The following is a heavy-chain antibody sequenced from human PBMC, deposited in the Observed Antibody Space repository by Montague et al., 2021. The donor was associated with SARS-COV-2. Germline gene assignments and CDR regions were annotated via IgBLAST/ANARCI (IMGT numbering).Heavy chain of an antibody. V-gene: IGHV4-38-2*02. Sequence: SETLSLTCTVSGFSIGSGDYWGWIRQPPGKGLEWIGSIYHSGTTYYNPSLQRRLTMSIATSTHRFSLRLTSVTAADTAVFFCVREKAGGLRNVFDIWGRGTTVTVSS. CDR1: GFSIGSGDY. J-gene: IGHJ3*02. CDR2: IYHSGTT. CDR3: VREKAGGLRNVFDI.